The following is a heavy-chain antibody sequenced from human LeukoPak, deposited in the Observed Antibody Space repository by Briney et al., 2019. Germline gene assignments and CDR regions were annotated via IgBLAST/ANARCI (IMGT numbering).Heavy chain of an antibody. J-gene: IGHJ4*02. Sequence: PSETLSLTCSVSGYSISSAYYWGWIRQPPGKGMDWIGTMYHSGSTNYNPSLKSRVTISVDTSKNQFSLKLSSVTAADTAVYFCARGFRGDNFDYWGQGTLVTVSS. CDR1: GYSISSAYY. CDR2: MYHSGST. V-gene: IGHV4-38-2*02. CDR3: ARGFRGDNFDY. D-gene: IGHD7-27*01.